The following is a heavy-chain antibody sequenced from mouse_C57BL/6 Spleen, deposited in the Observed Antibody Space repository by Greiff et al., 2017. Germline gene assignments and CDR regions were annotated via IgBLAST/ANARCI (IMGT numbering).Heavy chain of an antibody. CDR2: IDPNSGGT. CDR1: GYTFTSYW. D-gene: IGHD1-1*01. CDR3: ARGGLLLREYYFDY. Sequence: QVQLQQPGAELVKPGASVKLSCKASGYTFTSYWMHWVKQRPGLGLEWIGRIDPNSGGTKYNEKFKSKATLTVDKPSSTAYMQLSSLTSEDSAVYYCARGGLLLREYYFDYWGQGTTLTVSS. V-gene: IGHV1-72*01. J-gene: IGHJ2*01.